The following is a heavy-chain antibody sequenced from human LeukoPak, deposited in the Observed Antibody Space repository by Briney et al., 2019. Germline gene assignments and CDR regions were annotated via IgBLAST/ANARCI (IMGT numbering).Heavy chain of an antibody. V-gene: IGHV4-34*01. D-gene: IGHD3-16*02. CDR2: INHSGST. Sequence: PAETLTLTCAVYGLTFSSYDLSWIRQAPGKGLEWISGINHSGSTYYNPSVKSRFTISVDTSKNTFSLQLSTVTAADTAMYYCVSGRGGFFVRRDKLQLHRWGQGTLVSVSS. CDR1: GLTFSSYD. CDR3: VSGRGGFFVRRDKLQLHR. J-gene: IGHJ5*02.